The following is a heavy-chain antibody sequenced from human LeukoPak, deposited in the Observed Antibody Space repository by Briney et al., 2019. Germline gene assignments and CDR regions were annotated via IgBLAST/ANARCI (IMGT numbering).Heavy chain of an antibody. V-gene: IGHV1-8*01. CDR1: GYTFTSYD. Sequence: ASVKVSCKASGYTFTSYDINWVRQATGQGLEWMGWMNPNSGNTGYAQKFQGRVTMTRNTSISTAYMELSSLRSEDTAVYYCARGPNYYDSSGYSTTSDYWGQGILVTVSS. CDR2: MNPNSGNT. J-gene: IGHJ4*02. CDR3: ARGPNYYDSSGYSTTSDY. D-gene: IGHD3-22*01.